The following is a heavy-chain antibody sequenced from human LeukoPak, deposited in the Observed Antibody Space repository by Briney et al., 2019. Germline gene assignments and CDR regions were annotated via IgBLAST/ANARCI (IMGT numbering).Heavy chain of an antibody. CDR3: AKDSSIAPRLGDY. Sequence: PGGSLRLSCAASGFTFSSYAMSWVRRAPGKGLEWVSAISGSGGSTYYGDSVKGRFTISRDNSKNTLYLQMNSLRAEDTAVYYCAKDSSIAPRLGDYWGQGTLVTVSS. V-gene: IGHV3-23*01. J-gene: IGHJ4*02. D-gene: IGHD6-13*01. CDR1: GFTFSSYA. CDR2: ISGSGGST.